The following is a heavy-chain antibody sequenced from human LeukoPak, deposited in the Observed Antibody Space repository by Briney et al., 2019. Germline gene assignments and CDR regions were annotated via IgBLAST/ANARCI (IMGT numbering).Heavy chain of an antibody. CDR1: GYTFTSYG. J-gene: IGHJ4*02. D-gene: IGHD5-24*01. CDR3: ARTGPTPGDGYNRFDY. CDR2: ISAYNGNT. V-gene: IGHV1-18*01. Sequence: ASVKVSCKASGYTFTSYGISWVRQAPGQGLEWMGWISAYNGNTNYAQKLQGRVTMTTDTSTSTAYMELRSLRSDDTAMYYCARTGPTPGDGYNRFDYWGQGTLVTVSS.